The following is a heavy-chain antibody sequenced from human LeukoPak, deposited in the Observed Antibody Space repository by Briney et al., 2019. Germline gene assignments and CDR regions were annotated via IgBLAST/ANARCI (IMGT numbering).Heavy chain of an antibody. D-gene: IGHD3-9*01. CDR3: ARVRRYHGPFDY. CDR1: GGTFSSYA. J-gene: IGHJ4*02. CDR2: IIPIFGTA. Sequence: SVKVSCKASGGTFSSYAISWVRQAPGQGLEWMGGIIPIFGTANYAQKFQGRVTITADKSTSTAYMELSSLRSEDTAVYYCARVRRYHGPFDYWGQGTLVTVSS. V-gene: IGHV1-69*06.